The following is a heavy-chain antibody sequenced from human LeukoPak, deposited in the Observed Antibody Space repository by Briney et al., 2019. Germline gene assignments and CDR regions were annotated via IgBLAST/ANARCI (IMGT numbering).Heavy chain of an antibody. CDR1: GYTFTGYY. J-gene: IGHJ3*02. Sequence: GSVKVSCXASGYTFTGYYMHWVRQAPGQGLEWMGWINPNTGGTNYAQKFQGRVSLTRDTSVSTAYMELSGLRSDDMAMYYCARGGVVPAAWGTFDIWGQGTTVTVSS. V-gene: IGHV1-2*02. CDR3: ARGGVVPAAWGTFDI. CDR2: INPNTGGT. D-gene: IGHD2-2*01.